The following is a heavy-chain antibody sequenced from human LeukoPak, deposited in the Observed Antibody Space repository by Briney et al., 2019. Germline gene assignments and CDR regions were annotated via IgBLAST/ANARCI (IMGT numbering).Heavy chain of an antibody. J-gene: IGHJ4*02. CDR2: INHSGST. D-gene: IGHD5-12*01. Sequence: SETLSLTCTVSGGSISSYYWSWIRQPPGKGLEWIGEINHSGSTNYNPSLKSRVTISVDTSKNQFSLKLSSVTAADTAVYYCARAATIFPYWGQGTLVTVSS. CDR3: ARAATIFPY. V-gene: IGHV4-34*01. CDR1: GGSISSYY.